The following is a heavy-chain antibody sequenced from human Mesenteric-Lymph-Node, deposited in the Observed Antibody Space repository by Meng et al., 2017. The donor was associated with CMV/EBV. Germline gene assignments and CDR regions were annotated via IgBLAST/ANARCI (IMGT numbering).Heavy chain of an antibody. CDR2: VKSDGSGI. J-gene: IGHJ5*02. CDR3: ARAGGFWTGFDP. Sequence: GESLKISCAASGFTFSSYSMNWVRQAPGKGLEWVSRVKSDGSGITYADSVKGRFTISRDDAKSSLYLQMSSLRADDTAVYYCARAGGFWTGFDPWGQGTLVTVSS. V-gene: IGHV3-74*01. D-gene: IGHD3/OR15-3a*01. CDR1: GFTFSSYS.